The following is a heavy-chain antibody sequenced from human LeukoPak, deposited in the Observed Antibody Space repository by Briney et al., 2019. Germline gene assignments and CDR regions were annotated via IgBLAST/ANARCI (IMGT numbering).Heavy chain of an antibody. CDR2: IYYSGST. Sequence: KPSETLSLTCTVSGGSISSGDYYWSWIRQPPGKCLEWIGYIYYSGSTYYNPSLKSRVTISVDTSKNQFSLKLSSVTAADTAVYYCARARYSSSLYFDYWGQGTLVTVSS. V-gene: IGHV4-30-4*08. J-gene: IGHJ4*02. CDR1: GGSISSGDYY. CDR3: ARARYSSSLYFDY. D-gene: IGHD6-6*01.